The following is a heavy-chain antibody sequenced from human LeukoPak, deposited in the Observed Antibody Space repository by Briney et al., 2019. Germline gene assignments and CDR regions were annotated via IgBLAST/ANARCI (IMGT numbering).Heavy chain of an antibody. J-gene: IGHJ4*02. Sequence: GGSLRLSCAASGFTFSTFAMIWVRQPPGKGLEWVSSIFPSGGEIHYADSVRGRFTISRDNSKSTLSLQMNSLRVEDTAVYYCAAALAIAVGGTTPGDYWGQGTLVTVSS. CDR1: GFTFSTFA. CDR2: IFPSGGEI. V-gene: IGHV3-23*01. CDR3: AAALAIAVGGTTPGDY. D-gene: IGHD6-19*01.